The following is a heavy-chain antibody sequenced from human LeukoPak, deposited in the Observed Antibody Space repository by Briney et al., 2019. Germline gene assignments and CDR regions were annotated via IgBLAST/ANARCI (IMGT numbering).Heavy chain of an antibody. Sequence: PSETLSLTCSVSGGSISSYYWSWIRQPPGKGLEWIGYIYYSGRTSYNPSLKSRVTISVDTSKNQFSLRLSSVTAADTAVYYCARGPTRYYFDYWGQGTLVTVSS. V-gene: IGHV4-59*01. CDR1: GGSISSYY. CDR2: IYYSGRT. CDR3: ARGPTRYYFDY. J-gene: IGHJ4*02.